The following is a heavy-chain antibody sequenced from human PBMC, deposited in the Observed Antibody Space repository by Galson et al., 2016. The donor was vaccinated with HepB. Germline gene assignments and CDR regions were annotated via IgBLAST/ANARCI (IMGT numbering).Heavy chain of an antibody. Sequence: SLRLSCAASGFTFTNYWMSWVRQAPGKGLEWVANIKQDGSEKHYVDSVTGRFTISRDNAKNSLYLQMSSLRAEDTALYYCTRVHREGIAAAGFQIWGQGTLVTVSS. V-gene: IGHV3-7*01. CDR3: TRVHREGIAAAGFQI. CDR1: GFTFTNYW. CDR2: IKQDGSEK. D-gene: IGHD6-13*01. J-gene: IGHJ4*02.